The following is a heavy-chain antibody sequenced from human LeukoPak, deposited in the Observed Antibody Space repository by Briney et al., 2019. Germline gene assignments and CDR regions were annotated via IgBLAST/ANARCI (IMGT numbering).Heavy chain of an antibody. V-gene: IGHV4-30-4*01. CDR3: GRGMRYSGSYVVEY. J-gene: IGHJ4*02. D-gene: IGHD1-26*01. CDR1: GDSVSNDDYF. CDR2: IYYSAGT. Sequence: PSETLSLTCTVSGDSVSNDDYFWGWTRQPPGEGLEWIGYIYYSAGTYYNPSLKSRVTMSIDTSRNQFSLRLSSVTAADTAVYSCGRGMRYSGSYVVEYWGQGTLVTVSS.